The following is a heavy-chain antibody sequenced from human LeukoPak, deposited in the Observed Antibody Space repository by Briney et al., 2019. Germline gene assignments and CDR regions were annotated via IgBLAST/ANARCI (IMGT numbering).Heavy chain of an antibody. CDR1: GFTFDDHG. V-gene: IGHV3-20*04. J-gene: IGHJ6*03. CDR2: TNWNGGST. CDR3: ARTGGDHYYYYMDV. D-gene: IGHD2-21*02. Sequence: PGGSLRLSCAASGFTFDDHGMSWVRQAPGKGLEWVSGTNWNGGSTGYADSVKGRFTISRVNAKNSLYLQMNSLRAEDTALYYCARTGGDHYYYYMDVWGKGTTVTVS.